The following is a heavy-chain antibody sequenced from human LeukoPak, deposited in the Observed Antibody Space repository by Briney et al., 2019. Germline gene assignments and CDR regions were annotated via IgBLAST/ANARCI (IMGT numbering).Heavy chain of an antibody. CDR2: ISAYNGNT. Sequence: GASVKVSCKASGYTFTSYGISWVRQAPGQGLEWMGWISAYNGNTNYAQKLQGRVTMTTDTSTNTAYMELRSLRSDDTAVYYCARDSSSWYLAYYYGMDVWGQGTTVTVSS. CDR1: GYTFTSYG. J-gene: IGHJ6*02. V-gene: IGHV1-18*01. CDR3: ARDSSSWYLAYYYGMDV. D-gene: IGHD6-13*01.